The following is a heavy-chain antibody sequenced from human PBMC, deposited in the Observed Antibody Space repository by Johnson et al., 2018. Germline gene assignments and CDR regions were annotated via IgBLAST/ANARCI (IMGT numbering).Heavy chain of an antibody. CDR2: IKQDGSEK. CDR3: ATGYKGY. CDR1: GFTLSSYS. D-gene: IGHD5-12*01. Sequence: EVQLVESGGGLVKPGGSLRLSCVASGFTLSSYSMNWVRQAPGKGLEWVANIKQDGSEKYYVDSVKGRFTISRDNATNSVYLQMNSLRDEDRGVYYGATGYKGYWGQGTLGTVSS. J-gene: IGHJ4*02. V-gene: IGHV3-7*01.